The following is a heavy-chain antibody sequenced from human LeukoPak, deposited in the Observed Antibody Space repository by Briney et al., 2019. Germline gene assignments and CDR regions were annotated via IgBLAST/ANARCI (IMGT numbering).Heavy chain of an antibody. Sequence: PGESLKISFETFGYTFINFWIGGVRQEPGKSLEWMGVIYPGDSETRYSPSFQGQVTILADKSISTAYLQWKSLKASDTAIYYCATSRRSGWYFDDWGQGTLVTVSS. D-gene: IGHD6-19*01. CDR1: GYTFINFW. V-gene: IGHV5-51*01. CDR2: IYPGDSET. CDR3: ATSRRSGWYFDD. J-gene: IGHJ4*02.